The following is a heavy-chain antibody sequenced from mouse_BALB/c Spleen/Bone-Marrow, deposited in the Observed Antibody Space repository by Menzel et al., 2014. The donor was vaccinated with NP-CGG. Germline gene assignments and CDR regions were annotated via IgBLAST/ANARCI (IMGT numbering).Heavy chain of an antibody. J-gene: IGHJ4*01. CDR1: GFSLTSYG. Sequence: QVQLQQPGPGLVQPSQSLSITCTVSGFSLTSYGVHWVRQSPGKGLEWLGVIWSGGSTDHNAAFISRLSISKDNSKRQVFFKMNSLQANDTAIYYCARTYDYEGAMDYWGQGTSVTVSS. CDR2: IWSGGST. D-gene: IGHD2-4*01. CDR3: ARTYDYEGAMDY. V-gene: IGHV2-2*02.